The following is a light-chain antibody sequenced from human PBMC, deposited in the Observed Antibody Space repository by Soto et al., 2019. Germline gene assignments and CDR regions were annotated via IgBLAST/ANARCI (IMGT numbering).Light chain of an antibody. CDR3: QQRSTTWT. CDR1: RSVNNY. J-gene: IGKJ1*01. CDR2: DAS. V-gene: IGKV3-11*01. Sequence: EIVLTQSPGTLSLSPGERATLSCMASRSVNNYLAWYQQKPGQTPRLLIYDASNRATDIPARVSGSGSGTDFTLTISSLEPEDFAVYYWQQRSTTWTFGHGTKVEIK.